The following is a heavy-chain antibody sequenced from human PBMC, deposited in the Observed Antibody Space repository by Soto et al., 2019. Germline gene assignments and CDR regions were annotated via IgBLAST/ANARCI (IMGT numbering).Heavy chain of an antibody. CDR2: ISVSGGST. CDR1: GFTFSSYA. Sequence: GGSLRLSCAASGFTFSSYAMSWVRQAPGEGLEWVSAISVSGGSTDYADSVKGRFTISRDNSRNTLYLQMNSLRAEDTAVYFCAKDRRTVTNYYFDYWGQGTLVTVSS. CDR3: AKDRRTVTNYYFDY. D-gene: IGHD4-17*01. V-gene: IGHV3-23*01. J-gene: IGHJ4*02.